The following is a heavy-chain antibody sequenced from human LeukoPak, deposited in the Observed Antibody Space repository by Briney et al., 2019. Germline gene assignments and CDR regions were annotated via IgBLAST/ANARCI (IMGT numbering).Heavy chain of an antibody. CDR2: INSDGSST. CDR1: GFTFSSYW. J-gene: IGHJ4*02. D-gene: IGHD3-22*01. V-gene: IGHV3-74*01. CDR3: ARDSRFRTSHSSGYQGGFDY. Sequence: GGSLRLSXAASGFTFSSYWMHWVRQAPGKGLVWVSRINSDGSSTSYADSVKGRFTISRDNAKNTLYLQMNSLRAEDTAVYYCARDSRFRTSHSSGYQGGFDYWGQGTLVTVSS.